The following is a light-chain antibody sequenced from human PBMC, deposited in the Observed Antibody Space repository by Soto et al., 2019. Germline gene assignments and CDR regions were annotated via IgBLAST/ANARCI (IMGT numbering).Light chain of an antibody. V-gene: IGLV2-8*01. CDR1: SSDIGTYDY. Sequence: QSVLTQPPSASGSPGQSVTISCTGTSSDIGTYDYVSWYRHLPDKAPKLIIYEVSKRPSGVPDRFSGSKSGNTASLTVSGLQAEDEGDYYCCSYGGGNNFYVFGTGTKLTVL. J-gene: IGLJ1*01. CDR2: EVS. CDR3: CSYGGGNNFYV.